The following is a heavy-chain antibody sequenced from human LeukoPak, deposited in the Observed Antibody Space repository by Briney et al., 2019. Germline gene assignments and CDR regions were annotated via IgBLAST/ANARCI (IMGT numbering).Heavy chain of an antibody. CDR3: ARGRRVCSSTSCSMGSWFDP. J-gene: IGHJ5*02. CDR1: GGSFSGYY. CDR2: INHSGNT. Sequence: SETLSLTCAVYGGSFSGYYWSWIRQPPGKGLEWIGEINHSGNTNYNPSLKSRVTISVDTSKNQFSLKLSSVTAADTAVYYCARGRRVCSSTSCSMGSWFDPWGQGTLVTVSS. V-gene: IGHV4-34*01. D-gene: IGHD2-2*01.